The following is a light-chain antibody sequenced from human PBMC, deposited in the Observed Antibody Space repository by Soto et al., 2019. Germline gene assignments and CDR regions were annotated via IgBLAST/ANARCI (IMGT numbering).Light chain of an antibody. CDR1: QSISSY. J-gene: IGKJ5*01. CDR3: QQGSNWPRT. V-gene: IGKV1-39*01. CDR2: KAS. Sequence: DIQMAQAPSSLSGSVGDRVTITWGASQSISSYLNWYQQKPGKAPKLLIYKASTLESGVPSRFSGSGSGTDFTLTISSLESEDFAVYYCQQGSNWPRTFGQGTRLEI.